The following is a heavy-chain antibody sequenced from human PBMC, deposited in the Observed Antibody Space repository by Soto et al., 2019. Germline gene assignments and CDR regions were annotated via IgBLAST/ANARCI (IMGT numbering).Heavy chain of an antibody. D-gene: IGHD5-12*01. Sequence: ASVKVSCKVSGYTLTELSMHWVRQAPGKGLEWMGGFDPEDGETIYSQKFQSRVTMTEDTSTDTAYMELSSLRSEDTAVYYCATPKPSGGYDYGGYYYYYYYMDVWGKGTTVTVSS. J-gene: IGHJ6*03. CDR2: FDPEDGET. CDR3: ATPKPSGGYDYGGYYYYYYYMDV. V-gene: IGHV1-24*01. CDR1: GYTLTELS.